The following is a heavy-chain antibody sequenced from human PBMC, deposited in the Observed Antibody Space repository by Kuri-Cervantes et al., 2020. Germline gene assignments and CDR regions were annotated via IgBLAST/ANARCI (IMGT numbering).Heavy chain of an antibody. Sequence: SETLSLTCTVSGGSISSYYWSWIRQPPGKGLEWIGEIYHSGSTNYNPSLKSRVTISVDKSKNQLSLKLSSVTAADTAVYYCARQDRYFDHWGQGTLVTVSS. CDR3: ARQDRYFDH. CDR2: IYHSGST. J-gene: IGHJ4*01. V-gene: IGHV4-59*08. CDR1: GGSISSYY.